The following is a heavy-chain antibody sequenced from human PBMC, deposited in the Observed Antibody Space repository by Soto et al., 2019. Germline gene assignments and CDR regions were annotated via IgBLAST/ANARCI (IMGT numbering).Heavy chain of an antibody. CDR3: ATSRASIAVSGETEYYFDY. V-gene: IGHV1-2*04. CDR2: INPNSGRT. CDR1: GYTFTVYY. J-gene: IGHJ4*02. D-gene: IGHD6-19*01. Sequence: QVQLVQSGAEVQKPGASVKVSCKASGYTFTVYYVDWVRQAPGQELDWMAWINPNSGRTSYAQNFQGWVTMTRATAISTAYMELSRLTSDDTAVYYCATSRASIAVSGETEYYFDYWGQGTLVTVSS.